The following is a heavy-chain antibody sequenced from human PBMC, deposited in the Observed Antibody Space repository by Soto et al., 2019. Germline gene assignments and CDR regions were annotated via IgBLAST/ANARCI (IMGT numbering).Heavy chain of an antibody. CDR2: ISSSSSYI. V-gene: IGHV3-21*01. J-gene: IGHJ5*02. Sequence: PGGSLRLSCAASGFTFSSYSMNWVRQAPGKGLEWVSSISSSSSYIYYADSVKGRFTISRDNAKNSLYLQMNSLRAEDTAVYYCARDRAYYDFWSGYRNNWFDPWGQGTLVTVSS. CDR1: GFTFSSYS. CDR3: ARDRAYYDFWSGYRNNWFDP. D-gene: IGHD3-3*01.